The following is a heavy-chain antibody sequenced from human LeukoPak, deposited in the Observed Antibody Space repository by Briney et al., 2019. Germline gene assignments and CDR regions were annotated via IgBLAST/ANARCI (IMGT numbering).Heavy chain of an antibody. Sequence: GGSLRLSCVASESTLNRHFINWVRQTPGKRLEWVSSISSSGTHRNYADSVKGRFTISSDIAQNSVYLQMDSLRAEDTAVYFCARALRSSPLRHTPWYYFYCLIDVWGKGTTATVSS. CDR3: ARALRSSPLRHTPWYYFYCLIDV. J-gene: IGHJ6*03. CDR2: ISSSGTHR. D-gene: IGHD2-2*02. CDR1: ESTLNRHF. V-gene: IGHV3-21*06.